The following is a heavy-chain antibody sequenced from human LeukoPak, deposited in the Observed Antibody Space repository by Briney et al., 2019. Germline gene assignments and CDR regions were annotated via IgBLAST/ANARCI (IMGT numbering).Heavy chain of an antibody. Sequence: GGSLRLSCGVSGFTLSDYWMHWVRQAPGKGLVWVSRINSDGTNTNYAGSVKGRFTISRDNAKNTLYLQMNGLRVEDTAVYYCASGYARSARHQSDFWGQGTVVTVSS. CDR1: GFTLSDYW. J-gene: IGHJ4*02. V-gene: IGHV3-74*01. CDR3: ASGYARSARHQSDF. CDR2: INSDGTNT. D-gene: IGHD5-12*01.